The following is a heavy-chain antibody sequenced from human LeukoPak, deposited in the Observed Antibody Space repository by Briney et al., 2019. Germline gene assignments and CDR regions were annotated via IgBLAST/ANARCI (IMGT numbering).Heavy chain of an antibody. J-gene: IGHJ6*02. D-gene: IGHD6-19*01. CDR1: GGTFSSYA. V-gene: IGHV1-69*13. CDR2: IIPIFGTA. Sequence: ASVKVSCKASGGTFSSYAISWVRQAPGQGLEWMGGIIPIFGTANYAQKFQGRVTITADESTSTAYMELSSLRSEDTAVYYCAGSIAVAGSYYYGMDVWGQGTTVTVSS. CDR3: AGSIAVAGSYYYGMDV.